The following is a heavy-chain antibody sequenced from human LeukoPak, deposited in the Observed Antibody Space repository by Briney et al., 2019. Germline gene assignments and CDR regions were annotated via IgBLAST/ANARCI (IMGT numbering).Heavy chain of an antibody. D-gene: IGHD6-19*01. V-gene: IGHV3-23*01. CDR2: ISGSGGST. CDR1: GFTFSSYA. J-gene: IGHJ4*02. CDR3: AKDPSSGWSSFDY. Sequence: GGSLRLSCAASGFTFSSYAMSWVRQAPGKGLEWVLAISGSGGSTYYADSVKGRFTISRDNSKNTLYLQMNSLRAEDTAVYYCAKDPSSGWSSFDYWGQGTLVTVSS.